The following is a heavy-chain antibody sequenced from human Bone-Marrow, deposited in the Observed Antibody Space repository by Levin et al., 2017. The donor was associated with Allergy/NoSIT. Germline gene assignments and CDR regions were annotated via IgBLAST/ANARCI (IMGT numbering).Heavy chain of an antibody. CDR1: GGSISNNY. V-gene: IGHV4-59*01. Sequence: SESLSLTCSVSGGSISNNYWSWLRQSPGKGLEWIGYIHHGGSTNYNPSLKSRVTISLDTSKNQFSLRLTSVTPADTAVYYCTRDDRDGYDFWGQGLLVTVAS. CDR3: TRDDRDGYDF. J-gene: IGHJ4*02. D-gene: IGHD5-24*01. CDR2: IHHGGST.